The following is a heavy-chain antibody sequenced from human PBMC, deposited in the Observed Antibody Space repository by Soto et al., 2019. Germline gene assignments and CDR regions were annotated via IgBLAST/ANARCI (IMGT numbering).Heavy chain of an antibody. Sequence: SETLSLTCAAYGGSFSGYYWSWIRQPPGKGLEWIGEINHSGSTNYNPSLKSRVTISVDTSKNQLSLKLSSVTAADTAVYYCARGPFRGYSYGSEYDDSSGYYASFDYWGQGTLVTVSS. CDR1: GGSFSGYY. D-gene: IGHD3-22*01. V-gene: IGHV4-34*01. J-gene: IGHJ4*02. CDR2: INHSGST. CDR3: ARGPFRGYSYGSEYDDSSGYYASFDY.